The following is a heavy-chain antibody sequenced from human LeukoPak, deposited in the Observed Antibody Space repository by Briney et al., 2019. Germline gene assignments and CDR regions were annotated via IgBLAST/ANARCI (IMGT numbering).Heavy chain of an antibody. CDR1: GGTFSSYA. J-gene: IGHJ5*02. CDR2: IIPIFGTA. D-gene: IGHD3-22*01. Sequence: SVKVSCKASGGTFSSYAISWVRQAPGQGLEWMGGIIPIFGTANYAQKFQGRVTITTDESTSTAYMQLSSLISEDTAVYYCARGGIGYASRGRETNWFDPWGQGTLVTVSS. V-gene: IGHV1-69*05. CDR3: ARGGIGYASRGRETNWFDP.